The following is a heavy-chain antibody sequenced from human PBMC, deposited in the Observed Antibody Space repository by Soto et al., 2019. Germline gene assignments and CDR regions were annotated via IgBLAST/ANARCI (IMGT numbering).Heavy chain of an antibody. CDR3: ARNRSAWSDFRYCSLDV. D-gene: IGHD6-13*01. CDR1: GFTFNSYG. CDR2: ISYDSTKT. Sequence: QVQLVEYGGGEVQPGRALRLSCAASGFTFNSYGMHWVRQGPGNGLEWVAFISYDSTKTYYVDSVKGRFTISRDNSNIDLYVQMNSVTGEDPAVYYCARNRSAWSDFRYCSLDVWGQGTTVTVSS. V-gene: IGHV3-30*03. J-gene: IGHJ6*02.